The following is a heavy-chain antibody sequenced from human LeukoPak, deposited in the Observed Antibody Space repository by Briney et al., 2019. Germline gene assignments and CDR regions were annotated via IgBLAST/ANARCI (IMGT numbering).Heavy chain of an antibody. D-gene: IGHD6-6*01. Sequence: GGSLRLSCAASGFTFSSYAMTWVRQAPGKGLEWVSLISGSGGTTYYADSVKGRFTISRDTSKNTLYLQMNSLRAEDTAVYYCAKAFTTITARFDDWGQGTLVTVSS. J-gene: IGHJ4*02. CDR3: AKAFTTITARFDD. V-gene: IGHV3-23*01. CDR1: GFTFSSYA. CDR2: ISGSGGTT.